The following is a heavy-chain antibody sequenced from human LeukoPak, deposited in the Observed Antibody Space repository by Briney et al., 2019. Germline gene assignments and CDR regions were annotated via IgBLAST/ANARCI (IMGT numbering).Heavy chain of an antibody. D-gene: IGHD1/OR15-1a*01. CDR2: INPNSGGT. J-gene: IGHJ4*02. Sequence: ASVKASCKASGYTFTGYYMHWVRQAPGQGLEWMGWINPNSGGTNYAQKFQGRVTMTRDTSISTAYMELSRLRSDDTAVYYCARSPISITGTTVDYWGQGTLVTVPS. V-gene: IGHV1-2*02. CDR3: ARSPISITGTTVDY. CDR1: GYTFTGYY.